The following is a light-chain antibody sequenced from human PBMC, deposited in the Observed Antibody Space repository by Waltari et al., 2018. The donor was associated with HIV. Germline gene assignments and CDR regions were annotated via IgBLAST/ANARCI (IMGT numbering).Light chain of an antibody. CDR3: QSYDSSLSGWVV. CDR2: GNS. V-gene: IGLV1-40*01. J-gene: IGLJ2*01. CDR1: GSNIGAGYD. Sequence: QSVLTQPPSVSGAPGQRVTISCTGSGSNIGAGYDVHWYQQLPGTAPKLLIYGNSNRPSGVPDRFSGSKSGTSASLAITGLQAEDEADYYCQSYDSSLSGWVVFGGGTKLTVL.